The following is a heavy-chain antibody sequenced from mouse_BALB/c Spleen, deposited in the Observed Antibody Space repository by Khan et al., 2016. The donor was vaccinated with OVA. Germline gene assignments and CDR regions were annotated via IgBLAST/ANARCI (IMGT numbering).Heavy chain of an antibody. Sequence: EVQLQESGPGLVKPSQSLSLTCTVTGYSITSDYAWNWIRQFPGNKLEWMGYISYSGRTSYNPSLKSRISITRDTSKKQFFLQLNSVTTEDTATYYCARSVTITTVVATDFDYWGQGTTLTVFS. J-gene: IGHJ2*01. V-gene: IGHV3-2*02. D-gene: IGHD1-1*01. CDR2: ISYSGRT. CDR3: ARSVTITTVVATDFDY. CDR1: GYSITSDYA.